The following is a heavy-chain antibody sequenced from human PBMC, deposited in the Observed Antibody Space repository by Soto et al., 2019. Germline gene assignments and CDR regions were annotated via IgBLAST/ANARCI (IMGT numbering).Heavy chain of an antibody. CDR3: ARQGTRSAFDY. J-gene: IGHJ4*02. CDR2: IWYDGSNK. CDR1: GFTFSSYG. D-gene: IGHD2-2*01. Sequence: QVQLVESGGGVVQPGRSLRLSCAASGFTFSSYGMHWVRQAPGKGLEWVAVIWYDGSNKYYADSVKCRFTISRDNSKNTLYLQMNSLRAEDTAVYYCARQGTRSAFDYWVQGTLVTVSS. V-gene: IGHV3-33*01.